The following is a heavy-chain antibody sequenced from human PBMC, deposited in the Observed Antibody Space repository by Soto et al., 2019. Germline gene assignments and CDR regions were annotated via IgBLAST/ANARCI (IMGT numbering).Heavy chain of an antibody. CDR3: ARDSIRRGAYYDRPSDAFDI. V-gene: IGHV4-4*07. CDR1: GGSISSYY. J-gene: IGHJ3*02. Sequence: QVQLQESGPGLVKPSETLSLTCTVSGGSISSYYWSWIRQPAGKGLEWIGRIYTSGSTNYNPSLKSRVTMSVDTSKNQFSLKLSSVTAADTAVYYCARDSIRRGAYYDRPSDAFDIWGQGTMVTVSS. CDR2: IYTSGST. D-gene: IGHD3-22*01.